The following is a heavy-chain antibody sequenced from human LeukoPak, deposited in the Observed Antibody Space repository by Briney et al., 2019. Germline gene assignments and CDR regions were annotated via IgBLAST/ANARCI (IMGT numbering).Heavy chain of an antibody. J-gene: IGHJ4*02. D-gene: IGHD6-13*01. CDR2: LNPNNGGT. Sequence: ASVKVSCKASGYTFTVYYMHWVRQAPGQGFEWMGWLNPNNGGTNYAQKFQGRVTMARDTSISTAYMELSSLRSDDTAVYYCVSQQVVPLWGQGTLATVSS. CDR1: GYTFTVYY. CDR3: VSQQVVPL. V-gene: IGHV1-2*02.